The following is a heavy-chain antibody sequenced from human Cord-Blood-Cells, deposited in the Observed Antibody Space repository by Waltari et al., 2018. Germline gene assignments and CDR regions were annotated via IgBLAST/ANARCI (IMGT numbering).Heavy chain of an antibody. Sequence: LPLVQSGAEVKKPGASVKVSCKVSGYTLTELSMPCLRQAPGQGLEAMGGFDPEDGETIYAQKFQGRVTMTEDTSTDTAYMELSSLRSEDTAVYYCATARFRPEVRYYYYMDVWGKGTTVTVSS. CDR3: ATARFRPEVRYYYYMDV. J-gene: IGHJ6*03. CDR1: GYTLTELS. V-gene: IGHV1-24*01. CDR2: FDPEDGET. D-gene: IGHD3-10*01.